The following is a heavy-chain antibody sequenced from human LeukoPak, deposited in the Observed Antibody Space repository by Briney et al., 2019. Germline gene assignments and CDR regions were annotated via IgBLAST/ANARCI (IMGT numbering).Heavy chain of an antibody. Sequence: KAGGSLRLSCAASGFTVSSNYMSWVRQPPGKGLKWIGSIYYSGSTYYNPSLKSRVTISVDTSKNQFSLKLSSVTAADTAVYYCARHNADEDAFDIWGQGTMVTVSS. V-gene: IGHV4-39*01. CDR2: IYYSGST. J-gene: IGHJ3*02. CDR1: GFTVSSNY. CDR3: ARHNADEDAFDI.